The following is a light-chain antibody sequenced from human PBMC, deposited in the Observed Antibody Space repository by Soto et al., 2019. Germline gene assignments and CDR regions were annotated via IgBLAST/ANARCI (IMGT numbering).Light chain of an antibody. CDR3: QTWGTGPNWV. CDR1: SGYSSYA. V-gene: IGLV4-69*01. Sequence: QPVLTQSPSASASLGASVKLTCTLSSGYSSYAIAWHQQQPEKGPRYLMKLNSDGSHSKGDGIPDRFSGSSSGAERYLTISSLQSEDEADYYCQTWGTGPNWVFGGGTKLTVL. J-gene: IGLJ3*02. CDR2: LNSDGSH.